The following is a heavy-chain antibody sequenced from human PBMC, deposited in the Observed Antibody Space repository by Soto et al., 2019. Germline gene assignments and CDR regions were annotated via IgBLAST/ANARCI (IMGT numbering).Heavy chain of an antibody. J-gene: IGHJ4*02. CDR3: ARASYDSSGSSFDY. CDR2: ISAYNGNT. Sequence: ASVKVSCKASGYTFTSYGISWLRQSPGQGLEWMGWISAYNGNTNYAQKLQGRVTMTTDTSTSTAYMELRSLRSDDTAVYYCARASYDSSGSSFDYWGQGTLVTVSS. D-gene: IGHD3-22*01. V-gene: IGHV1-18*04. CDR1: GYTFTSYG.